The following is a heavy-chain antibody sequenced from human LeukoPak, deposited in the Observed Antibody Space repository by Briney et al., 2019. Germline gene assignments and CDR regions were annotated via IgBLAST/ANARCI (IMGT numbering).Heavy chain of an antibody. Sequence: PGGSLRLSCAASGFTFDDYGMSWVRQAPGKGLEWVSGINWNGGSTGYADSVKGRFTISRDNSKNSLYLQMNSLRTEDTALYYCAKDKAGYYDSSGPKAEYFQHWGQGTLVTVSS. CDR3: AKDKAGYYDSSGPKAEYFQH. V-gene: IGHV3-20*04. J-gene: IGHJ1*01. D-gene: IGHD3-22*01. CDR1: GFTFDDYG. CDR2: INWNGGST.